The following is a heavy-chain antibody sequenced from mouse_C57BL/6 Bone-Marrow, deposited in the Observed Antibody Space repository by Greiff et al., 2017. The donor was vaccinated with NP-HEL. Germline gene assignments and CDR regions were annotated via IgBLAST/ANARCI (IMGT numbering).Heavy chain of an antibody. CDR2: ISDGGSYT. V-gene: IGHV5-4*01. Sequence: EVKLMESGVGLVKPGGSLKLSCAASGFTFSSYAMSWVRQTPEKRLEWVATISDGGSYTYYPDNVKGRFTISRDNAKNNLYLQMSHLKSEDTAMYYCAREGGFAYWGQGTLVTVSA. CDR3: AREGGFAY. J-gene: IGHJ3*01. CDR1: GFTFSSYA.